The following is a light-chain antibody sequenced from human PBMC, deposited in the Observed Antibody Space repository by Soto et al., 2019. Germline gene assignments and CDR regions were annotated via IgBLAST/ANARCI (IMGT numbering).Light chain of an antibody. Sequence: DIHITQSPSTLAASVGDRVSITCRASRSISNWLAWYQQRPGIAPKLLIFDASILQSGVPSRFSGSGSGTEFTLTISSLQPDDFATYYCQQHNSYPWTFGQGTKVDIK. CDR2: DAS. CDR3: QQHNSYPWT. V-gene: IGKV1-5*01. CDR1: RSISNW. J-gene: IGKJ1*01.